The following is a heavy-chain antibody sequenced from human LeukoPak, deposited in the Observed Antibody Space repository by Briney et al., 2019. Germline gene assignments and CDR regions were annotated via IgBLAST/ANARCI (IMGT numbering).Heavy chain of an antibody. V-gene: IGHV3-21*01. CDR1: GFDLRSYS. CDR2: ISGTGTYI. D-gene: IGHD2-15*01. J-gene: IGHJ4*02. CDR3: ARFDGGFAPIDY. Sequence: GGSLRLSCAASGFDLRSYSMNWVRQAPGKGLEWVASISGTGTYIYYADSVKGRFTISRDNAKNSLYLQMNSLRVEDTAVYYCARFDGGFAPIDYWGQGTLVTVSS.